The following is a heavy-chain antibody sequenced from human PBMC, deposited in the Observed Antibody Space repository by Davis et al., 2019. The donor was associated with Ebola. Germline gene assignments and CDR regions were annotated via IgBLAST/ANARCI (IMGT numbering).Heavy chain of an antibody. CDR2: ISGSGGST. D-gene: IGHD3-10*01. J-gene: IGHJ4*02. V-gene: IGHV3-23*01. Sequence: PGGSLRLSCAASGFTFSSYWMSWVRQAPGKGLEWVSAISGSGGSTYYADSVKGRFTISRDNSKNTLYLQMNSLRAEDTAVYYCAKDDGLLWFGELLGTFDYWGQGTLVTVSS. CDR1: GFTFSSYW. CDR3: AKDDGLLWFGELLGTFDY.